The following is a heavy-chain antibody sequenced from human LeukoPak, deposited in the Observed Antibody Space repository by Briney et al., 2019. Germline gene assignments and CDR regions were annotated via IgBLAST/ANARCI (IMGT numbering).Heavy chain of an antibody. CDR2: INWNGGST. D-gene: IGHD3-22*01. Sequence: RTGGSLRLSCAASGFTFDDYGMSWVRQAPGKGLEWVSGINWNGGSTGYADSVKGRFTISRDNAKNSLYLQMNSLRAEDTAVYYCARDTYDSSGYYYLRAFDIWGQGTMVTVSS. CDR3: ARDTYDSSGYYYLRAFDI. J-gene: IGHJ3*02. V-gene: IGHV3-20*04. CDR1: GFTFDDYG.